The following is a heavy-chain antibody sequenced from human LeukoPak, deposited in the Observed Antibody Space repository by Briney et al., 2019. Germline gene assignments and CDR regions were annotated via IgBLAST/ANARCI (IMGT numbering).Heavy chain of an antibody. J-gene: IGHJ3*02. CDR3: ARVLRYFDWSQTNDAFDI. CDR2: IIPIFGTA. Sequence: SVKVSCKASGGTFSSYAISWVRQAPGQGLEWMGGIIPIFGTANYAQKFQGRVTITADESTSTAYMELSSLRSEDTAVYYCARVLRYFDWSQTNDAFDIWGQGTMVTVSS. CDR1: GGTFSSYA. V-gene: IGHV1-69*13. D-gene: IGHD3-9*01.